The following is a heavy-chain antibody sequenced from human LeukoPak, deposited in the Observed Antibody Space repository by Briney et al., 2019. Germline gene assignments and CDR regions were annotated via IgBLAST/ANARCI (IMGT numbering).Heavy chain of an antibody. V-gene: IGHV3-33*01. CDR3: ARGAYDSSGYGFDY. D-gene: IGHD3-22*01. J-gene: IGHJ4*02. CDR1: GFTFSSYG. Sequence: GRSLRLSCAASGFTFSSYGMHWVPQAPGKGLEWVAVIWYDGSNKYYADSVKGRFTISRDNSKNTLYLQMNSLRAEDTAVYYCARGAYDSSGYGFDYWGQGTLVTVSS. CDR2: IWYDGSNK.